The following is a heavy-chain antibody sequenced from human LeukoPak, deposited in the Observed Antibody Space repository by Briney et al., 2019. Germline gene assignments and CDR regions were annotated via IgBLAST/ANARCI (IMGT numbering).Heavy chain of an antibody. J-gene: IGHJ4*02. V-gene: IGHV1-69*04. CDR3: ARSPGYSSS. CDR2: IIPILGIA. D-gene: IGHD6-13*01. Sequence: SVKVSCKASGGTFSSYAISWVRQAPGQVLEWMGRIIPILGIANYAQKFQGRVTITADKSTSTAYMELSSLRSEDTAVYYCARSPGYSSSWGQGTLVTVSS. CDR1: GGTFSSYA.